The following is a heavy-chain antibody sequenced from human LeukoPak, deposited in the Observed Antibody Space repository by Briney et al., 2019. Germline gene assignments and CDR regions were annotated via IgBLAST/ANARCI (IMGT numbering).Heavy chain of an antibody. D-gene: IGHD6-13*01. J-gene: IGHJ4*02. Sequence: SETLSLTCAVYGGSFSGYYWSWIRQPPGKGLEWIGEINHSGSTNYNPSLKSRVTISVDTSKNQFSLKLSSVTAADTAVYYCARRTPAAGYKKNYFDYWGQGTLVTVSS. CDR3: ARRTPAAGYKKNYFDY. CDR1: GGSFSGYY. CDR2: INHSGST. V-gene: IGHV4-34*01.